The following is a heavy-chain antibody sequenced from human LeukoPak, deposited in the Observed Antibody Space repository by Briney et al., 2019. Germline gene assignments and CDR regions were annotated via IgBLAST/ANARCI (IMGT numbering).Heavy chain of an antibody. CDR3: TTNPAYPSARGY. Sequence: GGSLRLSCAASGSTFSNAWMSWVRQAPGKGLEWVGRIKSKTDGGTTDYAGPVKGRFTISRDDSKNTLFLQMNSLQTEDTAVYYCTTNPAYPSARGYWGQGTLVTVSS. CDR2: IKSKTDGGTT. CDR1: GSTFSNAW. V-gene: IGHV3-15*01. J-gene: IGHJ4*02. D-gene: IGHD3-16*01.